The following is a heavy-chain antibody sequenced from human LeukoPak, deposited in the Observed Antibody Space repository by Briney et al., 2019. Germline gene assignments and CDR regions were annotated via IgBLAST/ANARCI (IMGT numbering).Heavy chain of an antibody. Sequence: GGSLRLSCAASGSTFSSYAMHWVRQAPGKGLEWVAVTSYDGSIKKYADSVKGRFTISRDNSKNPLFLQMNSLRPEDTALYYCAREITIFGVVIQRYDAFDIWGQGTMVTVSS. CDR2: TSYDGSIK. D-gene: IGHD3-3*01. CDR3: AREITIFGVVIQRYDAFDI. CDR1: GSTFSSYA. V-gene: IGHV3-30-3*01. J-gene: IGHJ3*02.